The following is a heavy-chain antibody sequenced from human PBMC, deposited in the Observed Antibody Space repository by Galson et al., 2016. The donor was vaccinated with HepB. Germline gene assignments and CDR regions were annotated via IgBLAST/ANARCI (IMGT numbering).Heavy chain of an antibody. CDR2: TYYRSKWYY. D-gene: IGHD5-12*01. CDR3: VRSNSDYRAFDI. Sequence: CAISGDSVSGNGAAAWNWFRQSPSRGLEWLGRTYYRSKWYYEYALSVTSRITISPDTSKNQFSLQLNSVTPEDTAVYYCVRSNSDYRAFDIWGQGTMVTVPS. J-gene: IGHJ3*02. V-gene: IGHV6-1*01. CDR1: GDSVSGNGAAA.